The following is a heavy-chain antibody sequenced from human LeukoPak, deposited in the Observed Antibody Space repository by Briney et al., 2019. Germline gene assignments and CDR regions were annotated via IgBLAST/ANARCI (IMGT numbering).Heavy chain of an antibody. D-gene: IGHD5-12*01. CDR3: ARRGTWQGYDY. V-gene: IGHV4-4*09. J-gene: IGHJ4*02. CDR1: GGSISSYY. CDR2: IYASGST. Sequence: SETLSLTCTVSGGSISSYYWSWIPEPPGKGLEWIGYIYASGSTNYNPSLKSRVTISIDTSKNQFSLSLSSVTAADTAVYYCARRGTWQGYDYWGQGNLVTVSS.